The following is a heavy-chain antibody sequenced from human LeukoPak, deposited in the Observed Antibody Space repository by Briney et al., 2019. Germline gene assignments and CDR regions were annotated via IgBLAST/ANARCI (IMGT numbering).Heavy chain of an antibody. CDR2: IKQDGSEK. CDR3: AVLWSGYSWAFDI. D-gene: IGHD3-3*01. V-gene: IGHV3-7*01. Sequence: GGSLRLSCAASGFTFSSYWMSWVRQAPGKGLEWVANIKQDGSEKYYVDSVKGRFTISRGNAKNSLYLQMNSLRAEDTAVYYCAVLWSGYSWAFDIWGQGTMVTVSS. CDR1: GFTFSSYW. J-gene: IGHJ3*02.